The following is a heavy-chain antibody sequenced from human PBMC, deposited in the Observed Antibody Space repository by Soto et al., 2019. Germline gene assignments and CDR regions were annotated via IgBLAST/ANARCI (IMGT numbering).Heavy chain of an antibody. D-gene: IGHD4-17*01. CDR1: GYTFTSYG. Sequence: GASVKVSCKASGYTFTSYGISWVRQAPGQGLEWMGWISAYNGNTNYAQKLQGRVTMTTDTSTSTAYMELRSLRSDDTAVYYCARGTATVTTLYGMDFWGQGTTVTVSS. CDR2: ISAYNGNT. J-gene: IGHJ6*02. CDR3: ARGTATVTTLYGMDF. V-gene: IGHV1-18*01.